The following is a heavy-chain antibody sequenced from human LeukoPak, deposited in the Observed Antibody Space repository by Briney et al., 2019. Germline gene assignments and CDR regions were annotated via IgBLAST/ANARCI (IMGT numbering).Heavy chain of an antibody. J-gene: IGHJ4*02. CDR2: IYTRGST. D-gene: IGHD3-22*01. V-gene: IGHV4-61*02. CDR3: ARSQGSGYYLYYFDY. CDR1: GGSISSGSYY. Sequence: SETLSLTCTVSGGSISSGSYYWNWIRQPAGKGLEWIGRIYTRGSTNYNPSLKSRVTISVDTSKNQFSLKLSSVTAADTAVYYCARSQGSGYYLYYFDYWGQGTLVTVSS.